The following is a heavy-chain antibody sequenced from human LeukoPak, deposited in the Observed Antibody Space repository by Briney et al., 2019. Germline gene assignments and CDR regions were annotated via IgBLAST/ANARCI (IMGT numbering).Heavy chain of an antibody. CDR2: IWYDGSNI. V-gene: IGHV3-33*06. J-gene: IGHJ4*02. Sequence: GGSLRLSCTASGYTFSSYGMHWVRQPPGKGLEWVAVIWYDGSNIQYADSVKGRFTISRDNFKNTLDLQMNSLRAEDTAVYYCAKGTAYNSGLADYWGQGTRVIVS. D-gene: IGHD6-19*01. CDR1: GYTFSSYG. CDR3: AKGTAYNSGLADY.